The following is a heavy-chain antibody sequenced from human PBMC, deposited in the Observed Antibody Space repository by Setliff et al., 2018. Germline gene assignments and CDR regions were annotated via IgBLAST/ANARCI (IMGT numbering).Heavy chain of an antibody. J-gene: IGHJ6*03. D-gene: IGHD6-19*01. Sequence: TLSLTCSVSGGSISSGGFYWSWIRQSAGRGLEWIGHFHRRGSTNFSPSLKSRVTISLDTSKHQFSLNLTSVTAADTAVYYCARASSGWYSAYYYYMDVWGKGTTVTVSS. V-gene: IGHV4-61*09. CDR1: GGSISSGGFY. CDR3: ARASSGWYSAYYYYMDV. CDR2: FHRRGST.